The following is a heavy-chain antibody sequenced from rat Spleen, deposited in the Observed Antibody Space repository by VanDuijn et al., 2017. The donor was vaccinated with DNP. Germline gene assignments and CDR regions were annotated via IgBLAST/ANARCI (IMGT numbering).Heavy chain of an antibody. J-gene: IGHJ1*01. CDR3: ARGSGTYYWYFDF. CDR1: GFTFSYYG. CDR2: ISFDGGTT. D-gene: IGHD5-1*01. Sequence: EVQLVESGGGLVQPGRSLKLSCAASGFTFSYYGMAWVRQAPKKGLEWVAYISFDGGTTYYGDSVKGRFTISRDNAKSALYLQMNSLRSEDMATYYCARGSGTYYWYFDFWGPGTMVTVSS. V-gene: IGHV5-22*01.